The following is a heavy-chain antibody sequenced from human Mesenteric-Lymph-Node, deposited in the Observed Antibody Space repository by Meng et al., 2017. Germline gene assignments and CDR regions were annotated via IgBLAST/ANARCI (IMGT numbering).Heavy chain of an antibody. D-gene: IGHD7-27*01. V-gene: IGHV6-1*01. CDR3: TTDGELGSNYFDS. J-gene: IGHJ4*02. CDR1: GDSVSCNSAG. Sequence: QVQVPHAGPGLVKPSPTLPFTRASAGDSVSCNSAGWNWIRQSPSRGLEWLGRTYYRSKWYNDFAVSVKSRICINPDTSKNQFSLQLSSVPPEDTAVYYCTTDGELGSNYFDSWGQGTLVTVSS. CDR2: TYYRSKWYN.